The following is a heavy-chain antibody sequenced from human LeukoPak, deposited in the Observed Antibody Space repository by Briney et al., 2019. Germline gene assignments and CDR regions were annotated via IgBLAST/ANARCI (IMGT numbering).Heavy chain of an antibody. CDR1: GYSISSGYY. Sequence: SETLSLTCAVSGYSISSGYYWAWIRQPPGEGLEWVGSIFHSGTYYNPSLKSRVSISMDTSKNQFSLSLSSVTAADTAVYYCARDDYSNYGHYWGQGKLVTISS. V-gene: IGHV4-38-2*02. D-gene: IGHD4-11*01. J-gene: IGHJ4*02. CDR3: ARDDYSNYGHY. CDR2: IFHSGT.